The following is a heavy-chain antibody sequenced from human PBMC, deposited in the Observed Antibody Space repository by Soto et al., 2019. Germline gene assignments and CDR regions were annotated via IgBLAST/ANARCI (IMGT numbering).Heavy chain of an antibody. CDR2: ISAYNGNT. CDR1: GYTFTSYG. J-gene: IGHJ4*02. CDR3: ARDIDPNYYDSSGSPHH. D-gene: IGHD3-22*01. Sequence: XSVKVSCKGSGYTFTSYGISWVRQAPGQGLEWMGWISAYNGNTNYAQKLQGRVTMTTDTSTSTAYMEPRSLRSDDTAVYYCARDIDPNYYDSSGSPHHWGQGTLVTVSS. V-gene: IGHV1-18*01.